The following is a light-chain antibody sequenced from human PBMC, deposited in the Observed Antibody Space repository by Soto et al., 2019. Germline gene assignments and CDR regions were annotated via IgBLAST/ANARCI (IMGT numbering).Light chain of an antibody. CDR1: QGISSA. CDR2: DAS. V-gene: IGKV1D-13*01. Sequence: AIQLTQSPSSLSASVGDIVTVTCRASQGISSALAWYQQKPGRAPKLLIYDASNLEGGVPSRFSGRGSETDFALTISSLQPEDFATYYCQQFNNYPLTVGGGTKVEIK. CDR3: QQFNNYPLT. J-gene: IGKJ4*01.